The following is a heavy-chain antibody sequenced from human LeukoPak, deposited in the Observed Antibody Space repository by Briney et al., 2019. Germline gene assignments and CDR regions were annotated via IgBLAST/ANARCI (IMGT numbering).Heavy chain of an antibody. J-gene: IGHJ4*02. CDR1: GYTFTNYA. V-gene: IGHV1-3*01. CDR3: ARGPIAEVAFFDY. Sequence: ASVKVSCKASGYTFTNYAIHWVRQAPGQRLECMGWINAGNGNTKYLQRFQGRVTITRDTSASTAYMELSSLRYEDRAVFYCARGPIAEVAFFDYWGQGTLVSVSS. D-gene: IGHD6-13*01. CDR2: INAGNGNT.